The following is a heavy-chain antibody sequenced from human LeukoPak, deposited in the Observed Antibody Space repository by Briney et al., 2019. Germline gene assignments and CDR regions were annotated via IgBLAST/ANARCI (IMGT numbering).Heavy chain of an antibody. V-gene: IGHV3-48*03. CDR3: ARGQGYSSGWYTAHLEYFQH. CDR2: ISSSGSTI. CDR1: GFTFSSYE. Sequence: SGGSLRLSCAASGFTFSSYEMNWVRQAPGKGLEWVSYISSSGSTIYYADSVKGRFTISRDNAKNSLYLQMNSLRAEDTAVYYCARGQGYSSGWYTAHLEYFQHWGQGTLVTVSS. D-gene: IGHD6-19*01. J-gene: IGHJ1*01.